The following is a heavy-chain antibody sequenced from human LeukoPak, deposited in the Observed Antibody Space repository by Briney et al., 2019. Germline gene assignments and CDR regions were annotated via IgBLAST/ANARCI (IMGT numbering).Heavy chain of an antibody. J-gene: IGHJ6*02. D-gene: IGHD4-4*01. CDR3: ARDRTTVSSTYGMVV. CDR2: IWYDGSNK. V-gene: IGHV3-33*01. Sequence: GRSPRLSCAASGFTFSSYGMHWVRQAPGKGLEWVAVIWYDGSNKYYADSVKGRFTISRDNSKNTLYLQMNSLRAEDTAVYYCARDRTTVSSTYGMVVWGQGTTVTVSS. CDR1: GFTFSSYG.